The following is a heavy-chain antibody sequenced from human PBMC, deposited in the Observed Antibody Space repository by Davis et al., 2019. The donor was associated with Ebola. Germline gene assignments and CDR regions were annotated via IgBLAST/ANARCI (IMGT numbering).Heavy chain of an antibody. CDR3: AKAPCSGGSCYPSY. CDR2: ISAYNGNT. V-gene: IGHV1-18*04. D-gene: IGHD2-15*01. J-gene: IGHJ4*02. Sequence: AASVKVSCKASGYTFTGYYMHWVRQAPGRGLEWMGWISAYNGNTNYAQKLQGRVTMTTDTSTSTAYMELSSLRSEETAVYYCAKAPCSGGSCYPSYWGQGTLVTVSS. CDR1: GYTFTGYY.